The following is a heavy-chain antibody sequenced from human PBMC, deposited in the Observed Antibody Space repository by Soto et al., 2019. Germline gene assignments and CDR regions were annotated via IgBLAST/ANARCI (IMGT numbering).Heavy chain of an antibody. D-gene: IGHD3-10*01. CDR2: INPIFGTA. J-gene: IGHJ4*02. CDR3: ARPLLGRGFAFDY. Sequence: ASVKVSCKASGGTFSSYDINWVRQAPGQGLEWIGGINPIFGTADYAQKFQGRVTVTADESTTTAYMELSSLRSEDTAMYYCARPLLGRGFAFDYWGQGTLVTVSS. V-gene: IGHV1-69*13. CDR1: GGTFSSYD.